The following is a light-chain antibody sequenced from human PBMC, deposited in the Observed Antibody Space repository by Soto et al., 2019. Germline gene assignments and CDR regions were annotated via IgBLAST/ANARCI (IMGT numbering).Light chain of an antibody. CDR3: QQDNNWPRT. V-gene: IGKV3-15*01. J-gene: IGKJ1*01. Sequence: EIVMTQSPATLFVSPGERATLSCRASQSVSSNLAWYQQKPGQSPRLLIYGASTRATGVPARISGSGSGKELTLTISSLQSEDFAVYYCQQDNNWPRTFGQGTRVEIK. CDR1: QSVSSN. CDR2: GAS.